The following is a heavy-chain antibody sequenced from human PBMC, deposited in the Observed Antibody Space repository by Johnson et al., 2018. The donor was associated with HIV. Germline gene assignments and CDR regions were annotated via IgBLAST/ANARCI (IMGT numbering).Heavy chain of an antibody. Sequence: MLLVESGGGLVQPGGSLRLSCVASGFTFSSYTLHWVRQAPGKGLVYVSAISSNGGSTYYANSVKGRFTISRDNSKNTLYLQMNSLRAEDTALYYCARKENWPSPGAFDIWGRGTMVTVSS. D-gene: IGHD1-1*01. J-gene: IGHJ3*02. CDR3: ARKENWPSPGAFDI. V-gene: IGHV3-64*01. CDR2: ISSNGGST. CDR1: GFTFSSYT.